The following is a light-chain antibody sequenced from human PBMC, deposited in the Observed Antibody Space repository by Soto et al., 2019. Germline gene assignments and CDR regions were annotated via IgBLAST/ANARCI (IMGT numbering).Light chain of an antibody. J-gene: IGKJ2*03. Sequence: EIVMTQSPATLSVSPGERATLSCRASQNVNSNLAWYQQKPGQAPRLLIYGASTRDTGVPARFSGSGSGTEFTLTISSLQPEDFAVYYCQQYGGSPLYSFGQGTKVEI. CDR1: QNVNSN. CDR2: GAS. CDR3: QQYGGSPLYS. V-gene: IGKV3-15*01.